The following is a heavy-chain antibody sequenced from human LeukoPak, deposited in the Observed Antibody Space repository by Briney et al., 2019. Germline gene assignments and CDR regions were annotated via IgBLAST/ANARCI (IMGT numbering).Heavy chain of an antibody. Sequence: ASVKVSCKASGYTFSIYAISWVRQAPGQGLEWMGWISTYNGNTNYAQNLQGRVTMTTDTSTSTAYMELRSLRSDDTAVYYCARGDPIRYFEGDFDYWGQGTLVTVSS. D-gene: IGHD3-9*01. J-gene: IGHJ4*02. V-gene: IGHV1-18*01. CDR1: GYTFSIYA. CDR2: ISTYNGNT. CDR3: ARGDPIRYFEGDFDY.